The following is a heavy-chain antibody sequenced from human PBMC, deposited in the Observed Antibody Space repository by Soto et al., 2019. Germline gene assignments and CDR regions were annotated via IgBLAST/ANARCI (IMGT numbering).Heavy chain of an antibody. Sequence: QVQLQESGPGLVKPSETLSLTCTVSGGSVSSGSYYWSWIRQPPGKGLEWIAYIYYSGSTNYNPSLKSRVTISVDTSKHQCSLKLSSVTAADTAVYYCARLATDYFYGMDVWGQGTTVTVSS. V-gene: IGHV4-61*01. CDR1: GGSVSSGSYY. CDR3: ARLATDYFYGMDV. J-gene: IGHJ6*02. CDR2: IYYSGST.